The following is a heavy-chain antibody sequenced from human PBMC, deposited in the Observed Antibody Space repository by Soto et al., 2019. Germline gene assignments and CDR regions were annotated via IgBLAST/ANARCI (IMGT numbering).Heavy chain of an antibody. CDR3: ARGSGDDSSGDPYYYGMDV. Sequence: QVPLVQSGAEVKQPGASVKVSCKASGYTFTSYDINWVRQATGHGLALMGWMNPNSGNTGYAQKFQARVTMTMNTTISTAYRELSSLRAEDTAVYSCARGSGDDSSGDPYYYGMDVWGQGTTVTVSS. CDR1: GYTFTSYD. D-gene: IGHD3-22*01. CDR2: MNPNSGNT. V-gene: IGHV1-8*01. J-gene: IGHJ6*02.